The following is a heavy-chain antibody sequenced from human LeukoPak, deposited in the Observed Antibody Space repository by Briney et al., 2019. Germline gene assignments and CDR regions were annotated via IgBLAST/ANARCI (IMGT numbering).Heavy chain of an antibody. CDR1: GFTFSSYE. CDR2: ISSSGSTI. D-gene: IGHD6-19*01. Sequence: GGSLRLSCAASGFTFSSYEMNWVRQAPGKGLEWVSYISSSGSTIYYADSVEGRFTISRDNAKNSLYLKMNSLRAEDTAVYYCARGSRYSSGWSHYYYYYMDVWGKGTTVTISS. V-gene: IGHV3-48*03. CDR3: ARGSRYSSGWSHYYYYYMDV. J-gene: IGHJ6*03.